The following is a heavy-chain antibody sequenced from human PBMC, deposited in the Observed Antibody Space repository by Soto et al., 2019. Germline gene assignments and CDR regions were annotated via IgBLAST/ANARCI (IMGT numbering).Heavy chain of an antibody. V-gene: IGHV3-15*07. CDR2: IKRKIDGEAT. CDR1: GFSFSNAW. CDR3: TTGSVEGV. Sequence: EVQLVESGGGLVKPGGSLRLFCAASGFSFSNAWMNWVRQAPGKGLEWFGRIKRKIDGEATYSAGPVKGRFTVFRDDSKSALYLQMNSLKGDDTAVYYCTTGSVEGVWGQGTTVTVS. D-gene: IGHD2-15*01. J-gene: IGHJ6*02.